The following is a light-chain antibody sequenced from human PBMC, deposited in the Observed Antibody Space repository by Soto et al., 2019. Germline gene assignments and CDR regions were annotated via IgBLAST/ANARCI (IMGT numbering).Light chain of an antibody. J-gene: IGLJ3*02. CDR3: LLYVGSGVHWV. CDR1: SGSVSTNNY. V-gene: IGLV8-61*01. Sequence: QTVVTQEPSFSVSPGGTVTLTCGLSSGSVSTNNYPSWYQQTPGQAPRTLIYNTNTPSSGVPDRFSGSILGNQAALTIAGAQADDESDYYCLLYVGSGVHWVFGGGTKVTVL. CDR2: NTN.